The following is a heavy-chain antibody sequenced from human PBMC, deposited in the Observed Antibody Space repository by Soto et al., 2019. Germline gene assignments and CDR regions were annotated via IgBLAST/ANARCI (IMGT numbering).Heavy chain of an antibody. V-gene: IGHV1-69*13. CDR1: GGTFSSYA. J-gene: IGHJ4*02. Sequence: GASVKVSCKASGGTFSSYAISWVRQAPGQGLEWMGGIIPIFGTANYAQKFQGRVTITADESTSTAYMELSSLRSEDTAVYYCARVEMATIFPHGPPDYWGQGTLVTVSS. CDR3: ARVEMATIFPHGPPDY. CDR2: IIPIFGTA. D-gene: IGHD5-12*01.